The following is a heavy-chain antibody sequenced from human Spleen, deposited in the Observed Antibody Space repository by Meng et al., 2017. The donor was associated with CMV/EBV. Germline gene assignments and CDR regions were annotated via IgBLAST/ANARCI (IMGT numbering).Heavy chain of an antibody. CDR2: IYSDGRT. V-gene: IGHV4-31*02. D-gene: IGHD5-12*01. Sequence: GDSISTGGFSWNWIRQHAEKGLEWIGYIYSDGRTYYNPSLKSRLTISLDTPQNQFSLNLISVTAADTAVYYCARGGYTSGSGWFDPWGQGTLVTVSS. J-gene: IGHJ5*02. CDR3: ARGGYTSGSGWFDP. CDR1: GDSISTGGFS.